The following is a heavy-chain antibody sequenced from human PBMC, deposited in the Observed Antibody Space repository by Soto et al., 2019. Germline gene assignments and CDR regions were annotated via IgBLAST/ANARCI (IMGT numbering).Heavy chain of an antibody. CDR1: GYPFNTYY. CDR3: ARGGESGSYGSILSDAFDI. D-gene: IGHD3-10*01. J-gene: IGHJ3*02. V-gene: IGHV1-46*02. CDR2: INPSGGST. Sequence: ASVKVSCKSSGYPFNTYYLHWVRQAPGQGLEWMGIINPSGGSTSYAQKFQGRVTMTRDTSTSTVYMELSSLRSEDTAVYYCARGGESGSYGSILSDAFDIWGQGTMVTVSS.